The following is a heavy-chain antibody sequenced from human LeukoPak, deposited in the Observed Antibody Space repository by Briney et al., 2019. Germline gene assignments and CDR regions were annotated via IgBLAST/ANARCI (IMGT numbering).Heavy chain of an antibody. Sequence: GGSLRLSCAASGFTFSDYYMSWVRQAPGKGLEWVANIKQDGSEKYYVDSVKGRFTISRDNAKNSLYLQMNSLRAEDTAVYYCARDRQDYWGQGTLVTVSS. CDR3: ARDRQDY. J-gene: IGHJ4*02. CDR2: IKQDGSEK. V-gene: IGHV3-7*01. CDR1: GFTFSDYY.